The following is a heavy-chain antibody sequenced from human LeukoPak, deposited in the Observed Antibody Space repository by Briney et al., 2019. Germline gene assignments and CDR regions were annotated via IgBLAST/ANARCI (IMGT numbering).Heavy chain of an antibody. CDR2: IFYSGST. J-gene: IGHJ5*02. Sequence: SETLSLTCTVSGGSISSGDYYWSWIRQPPGKGPERVGHIFYSGSTYYNSSLKSRVTISVDTSKNQYSLKLSSVTAADTAVYYCARGHHDILTGYHNWFDPWGQGTLAAVSS. CDR3: ARGHHDILTGYHNWFDP. D-gene: IGHD3-9*01. CDR1: GGSISSGDYY. V-gene: IGHV4-30-4*08.